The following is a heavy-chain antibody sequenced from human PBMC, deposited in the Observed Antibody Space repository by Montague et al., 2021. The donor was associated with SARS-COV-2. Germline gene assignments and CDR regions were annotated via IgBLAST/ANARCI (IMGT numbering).Heavy chain of an antibody. Sequence: SETLSLTCAVSGGSFSGYYWFWVCHPPGKLLEWIWEIIHTCSTNYNPSRTSRVTISVYTSKNHFSLKLSSVTAAATAVYYCARGSSILWWWYHDYWGQGTLVTVSS. V-gene: IGHV4-34*01. CDR2: IIHTCST. J-gene: IGHJ4*02. D-gene: IGHD2-21*01. CDR3: ARGSSILWWWYHDY. CDR1: GGSFSGYY.